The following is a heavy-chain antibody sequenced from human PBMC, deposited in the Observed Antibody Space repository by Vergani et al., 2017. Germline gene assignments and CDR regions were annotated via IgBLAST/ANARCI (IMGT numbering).Heavy chain of an antibody. D-gene: IGHD2-2*01. J-gene: IGHJ6*04. CDR1: GYTFSNYY. CDR2: INPSGGHT. Sequence: QVQVVQSGAEVKKSGASVKVSCKTSGYTFSNYYMHWVRQAPGQGLEWMGIINPSGGHTNYAQKFQGRVTITADESTTTAYMELTSLTSEDSAIYYCARDGGRGVEVPAAIRYYYYVMDVGGEGTTVTVSS. CDR3: ARDGGRGVEVPAAIRYYYYVMDV. V-gene: IGHV1-46*01.